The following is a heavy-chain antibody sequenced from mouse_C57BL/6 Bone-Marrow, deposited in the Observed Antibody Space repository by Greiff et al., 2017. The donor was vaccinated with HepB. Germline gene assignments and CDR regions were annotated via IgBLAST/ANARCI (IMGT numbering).Heavy chain of an antibody. CDR1: GYTFTSYD. V-gene: IGHV1-85*01. D-gene: IGHD1-1*01. CDR2: IYPRDGST. Sequence: VQLQESGPELVKPGASVKLSCKASGYTFTSYDINWVKQRPGQGLEWIGWIYPRDGSTKYNEKFKGKATLTVDTSSSTAYMERHSLTSEDSAVYFCARGGPITTVVGGYFDVWGTGTTVTVSS. CDR3: ARGGPITTVVGGYFDV. J-gene: IGHJ1*03.